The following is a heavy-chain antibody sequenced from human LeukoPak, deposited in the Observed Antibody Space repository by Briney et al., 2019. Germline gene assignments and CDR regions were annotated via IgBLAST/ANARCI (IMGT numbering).Heavy chain of an antibody. V-gene: IGHV4-4*02. CDR2: IYHSGST. J-gene: IGHJ5*02. D-gene: IGHD3-22*01. Sequence: SETLSLTCAVSGGSISSSNWWSWVRQPPGKGLEWIGEIYHSGSTNYNPSLKSRVTISVDKSKNQFSLKLSSVTAADTAVYYCARAPDYYDSSGYYYVGHYNWFDPWGQGTLVTVSS. CDR1: GGSISSSNW. CDR3: ARAPDYYDSSGYYYVGHYNWFDP.